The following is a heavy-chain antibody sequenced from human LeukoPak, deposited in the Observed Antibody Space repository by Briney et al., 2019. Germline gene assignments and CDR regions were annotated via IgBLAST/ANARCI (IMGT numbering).Heavy chain of an antibody. CDR1: GFTFSSYA. CDR3: AKDPLPIQLWLGYYMDV. CDR2: ISGSGGST. V-gene: IGHV3-23*01. D-gene: IGHD5-18*01. J-gene: IGHJ6*03. Sequence: HPGGSLRLSCAASGFTFSSYAMSWVRQAPGKGLEWVSAISGSGGSTYYADSVKGRFTISRDNSKNTLYLQMNSLRAEDTAVYCCAKDPLPIQLWLGYYMDVWGKGTTVTVSS.